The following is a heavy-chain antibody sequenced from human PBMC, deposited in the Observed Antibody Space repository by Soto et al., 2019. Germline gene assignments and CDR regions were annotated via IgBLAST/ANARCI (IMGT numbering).Heavy chain of an antibody. V-gene: IGHV1-69*02. J-gene: IGHJ6*03. CDR2: IIPILGIA. Sequence: SVKVSCKASGGTFSSYTISWVRQAPGQGLEWMGRIIPILGIANYAQKFQGRVTITADKSTSTAYMELSSLRSEDTAVYYCATSSPKETYYYYMDVWGKGTTVTVSS. D-gene: IGHD2-2*01. CDR1: GGTFSSYT. CDR3: ATSSPKETYYYYMDV.